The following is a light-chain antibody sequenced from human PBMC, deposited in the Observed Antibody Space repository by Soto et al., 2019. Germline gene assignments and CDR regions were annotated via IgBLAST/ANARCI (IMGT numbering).Light chain of an antibody. Sequence: QAVVTQQPSLTVSPGGTVTLTCSSRSGPVTTGPHAYWFQQKPGQAPRILIFNTYNRHSWTPARFSGSLLGGQAALTLSGAQHEDEAEYYCLLTFRGPWVFGGGTKVTVL. V-gene: IGLV7-46*01. J-gene: IGLJ3*02. CDR1: SGPVTTGPH. CDR3: LLTFRGPWV. CDR2: NTY.